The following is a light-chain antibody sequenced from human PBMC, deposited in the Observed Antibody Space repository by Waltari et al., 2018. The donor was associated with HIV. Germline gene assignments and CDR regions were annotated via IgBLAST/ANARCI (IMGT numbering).Light chain of an antibody. CDR1: SSDVGGYNY. CDR3: SSYTSSSTPYV. J-gene: IGLJ1*01. Sequence: QSALTQPASVSGSPGQSITISCTGTSSDVGGYNYVPWYQPHPGKAPKLMIYEVSNRPAGVSNRFSGSKSGNTASLTISGLQAEDEADYYCSSYTSSSTPYVFGTGTKVTVL. CDR2: EVS. V-gene: IGLV2-14*01.